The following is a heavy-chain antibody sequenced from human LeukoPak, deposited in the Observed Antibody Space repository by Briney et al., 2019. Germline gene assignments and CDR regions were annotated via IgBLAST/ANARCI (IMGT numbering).Heavy chain of an antibody. CDR1: GFSVSDNY. CDR2: ISGDGGE. J-gene: IGHJ4*02. V-gene: IGHV3-53*01. D-gene: IGHD3-3*01. Sequence: GGSLRLSCAASGFSVSDNYMSWVRQIPGRGLEWVSDISGDGGEFYTDSARGRFIISRDNYKNTLYLEMNRQRADDTAVYYCASDGGRSGCAYWGQGTAVTVSS. CDR3: ASDGGRSGCAY.